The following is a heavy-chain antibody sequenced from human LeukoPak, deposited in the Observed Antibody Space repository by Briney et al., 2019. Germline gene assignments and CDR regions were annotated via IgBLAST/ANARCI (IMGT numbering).Heavy chain of an antibody. J-gene: IGHJ6*04. D-gene: IGHD3-10*01. CDR1: GGTFSSYA. Sequence: SVEVSCKASGGTFSSYAISWVRQAPGQGLEWMGGIIPIFGTANYAQKFQGRVTITADKSTSTAYMELSSLRSEDTAVYYCARDGDQVRGAEYYYYGMDVWGKGTTVTVSS. CDR2: IIPIFGTA. CDR3: ARDGDQVRGAEYYYYGMDV. V-gene: IGHV1-69*06.